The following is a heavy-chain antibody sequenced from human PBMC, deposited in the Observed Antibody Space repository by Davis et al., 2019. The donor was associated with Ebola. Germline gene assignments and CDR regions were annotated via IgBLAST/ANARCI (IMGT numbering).Heavy chain of an antibody. CDR1: GFSLSDNRVG. D-gene: IGHD2-2*01. V-gene: IGHV2-26*01. J-gene: IGHJ5*02. CDR2: IFSNDEK. CDR3: AHYTRFCSSAACPSWFDP. Sequence: SGPTLVKPTQTLTLTCTVSGFSLSDNRVGVTWIRQSPEKALEWLAHIFSNDEKSFNPSLKSRLIISKDTSKSQVVLTMTNMDPVDTATYFCAHYTRFCSSAACPSWFDPWGQGTLVTVSS.